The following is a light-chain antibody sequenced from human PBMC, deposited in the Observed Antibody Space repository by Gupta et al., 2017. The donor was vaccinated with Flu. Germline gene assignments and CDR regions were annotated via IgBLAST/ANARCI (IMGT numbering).Light chain of an antibody. CDR1: ERVSSY. CDR3: QLPSNWPPFT. Sequence: TVLTQSSATLSLSPGERASLSCRASERVSSYLDWYQQKRGQAPRLLIYDASNRDPGTPARFAGSGCGKDFPLTISSREPEDFAVYYCQLPSNWPPFTFGHGTTLDIK. V-gene: IGKV3-11*01. J-gene: IGKJ3*01. CDR2: DAS.